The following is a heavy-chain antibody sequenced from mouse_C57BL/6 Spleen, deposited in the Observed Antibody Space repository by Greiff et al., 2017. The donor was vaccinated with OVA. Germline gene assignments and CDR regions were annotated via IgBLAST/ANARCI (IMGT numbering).Heavy chain of an antibody. CDR3: ASDIYYGNTWFAY. Sequence: EVKVVESGGGLVKPGGSLKLSCAASGFTFSDYGMHWVRQAPEKGLEWVAYISSGSSTIYYADTVKGRFTISRDNAKNTLFLQMTSLRSEDTAMYYCASDIYYGNTWFAYWGQGTLVTVSA. V-gene: IGHV5-17*01. CDR1: GFTFSDYG. J-gene: IGHJ3*01. D-gene: IGHD2-1*01. CDR2: ISSGSSTI.